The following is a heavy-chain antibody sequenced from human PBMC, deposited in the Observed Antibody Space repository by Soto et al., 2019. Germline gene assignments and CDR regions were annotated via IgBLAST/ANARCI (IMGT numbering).Heavy chain of an antibody. CDR1: GGSISSGGYS. Sequence: QLQLQESGSGLVKPSQTLSLTCAVSGGSISSGGYSWSWIRQPPGKGLEWIGYIYHSGSTYYNPSLKSRVTISVDRSKNQFSLKLSSVTAADTAVYYCARVGIAAASPGYYGMDVWGQGTTVTVSS. J-gene: IGHJ6*02. D-gene: IGHD6-13*01. CDR3: ARVGIAAASPGYYGMDV. CDR2: IYHSGST. V-gene: IGHV4-30-2*01.